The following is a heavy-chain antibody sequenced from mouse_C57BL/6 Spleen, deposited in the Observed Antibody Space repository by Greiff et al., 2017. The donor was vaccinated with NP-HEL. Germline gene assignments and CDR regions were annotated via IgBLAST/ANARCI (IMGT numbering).Heavy chain of an antibody. CDR3: ASHYGGSYFDY. D-gene: IGHD1-1*01. Sequence: EVQLVESGGGLVKPGGSLKLSCAASGFTFSSYAMSWVRQTPEKRLEWVATISDGGSYTYYPDNVKGRFTISRDNAKNNLYLQMSHLKSEDTAMYYCASHYGGSYFDYWGQGTTLTVSS. CDR1: GFTFSSYA. J-gene: IGHJ2*01. V-gene: IGHV5-4*01. CDR2: ISDGGSYT.